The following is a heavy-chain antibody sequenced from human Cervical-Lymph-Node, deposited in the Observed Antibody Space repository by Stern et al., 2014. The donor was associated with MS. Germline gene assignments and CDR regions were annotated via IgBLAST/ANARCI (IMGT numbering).Heavy chain of an antibody. D-gene: IGHD2-15*01. V-gene: IGHV3-64*07. CDR2: ISIDGGST. CDR1: GFFFSNFA. Sequence: EVQLVESGGGLVQPGGSLRLSCGASGFFFSNFAMHWIRQTPGKGLEFVSTISIDGGSTYYADSLKGRFTISRDNSKNTLYLQMGSLRTEDTAVYFCAKEDGGFSQIDFWGQGTLVTVSS. CDR3: AKEDGGFSQIDF. J-gene: IGHJ4*02.